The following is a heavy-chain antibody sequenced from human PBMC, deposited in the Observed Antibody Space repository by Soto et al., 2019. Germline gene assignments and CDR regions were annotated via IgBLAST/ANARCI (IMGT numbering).Heavy chain of an antibody. D-gene: IGHD6-13*01. CDR3: ARAAAGNPPFDY. CDR2: IWYDGSNK. Sequence: GGSLRLSCAASGFTFSNYGMHWVRQAPGKGLEWVAVIWYDGSNKYYADSVKGRFTISRDNSKNTLYLQMDSLRAEDTAVYYCARAAAGNPPFDYWGQGTLVTVSS. V-gene: IGHV3-33*01. CDR1: GFTFSNYG. J-gene: IGHJ4*02.